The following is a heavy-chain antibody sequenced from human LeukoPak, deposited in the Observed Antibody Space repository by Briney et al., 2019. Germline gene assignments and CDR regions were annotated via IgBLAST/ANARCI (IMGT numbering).Heavy chain of an antibody. CDR2: ISGSGGST. CDR1: GFTFSSYA. J-gene: IGHJ4*02. D-gene: IGHD6-19*01. Sequence: GSLRLSCAASGFTFSSYAMSWVRQAPGKGLEWVSAISGSGGSTYYADSVKGRFTISRDNSKNTLYLQMNRLRAEDTAVYYCAKDVSSGWYDFYFDYWGQGTLVTVSS. V-gene: IGHV3-23*01. CDR3: AKDVSSGWYDFYFDY.